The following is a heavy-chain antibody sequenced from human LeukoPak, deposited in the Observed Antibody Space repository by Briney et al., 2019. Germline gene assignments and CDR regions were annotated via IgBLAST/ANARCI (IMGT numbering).Heavy chain of an antibody. D-gene: IGHD5-12*01. Sequence: GGSLRLSCAASGFTFSKAWMSWVRQAPGMGLEWVGRIKSKTDGGTTDYAAPVKGRFSISRDDSKNTLYLEMNSLKTEDTAVYYCAKDRSGGYDSGGYFDYWGQGTLVTVSS. V-gene: IGHV3-15*01. CDR1: GFTFSKAW. CDR2: IKSKTDGGTT. CDR3: AKDRSGGYDSGGYFDY. J-gene: IGHJ4*02.